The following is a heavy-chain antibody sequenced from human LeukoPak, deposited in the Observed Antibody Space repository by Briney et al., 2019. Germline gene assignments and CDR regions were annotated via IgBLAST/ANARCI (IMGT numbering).Heavy chain of an antibody. CDR1: GFTFSSYW. V-gene: IGHV3-7*01. J-gene: IGHJ4*02. CDR3: ASRHYGSGSYYSDFDY. D-gene: IGHD3-10*01. CDR2: IKQDGSEK. Sequence: GSLRLSCAASGFTFSSYWMSWVRQAPGKGLEWVANIKQDGSEKYYVDSVKGRFTISRDNAKNSLYLQMNSLRAEDTAVYYCASRHYGSGSYYSDFDYWGQGTLVTVSS.